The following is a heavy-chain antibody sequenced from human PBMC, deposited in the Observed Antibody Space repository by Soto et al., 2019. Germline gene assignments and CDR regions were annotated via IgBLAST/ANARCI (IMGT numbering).Heavy chain of an antibody. Sequence: GASVNVSCKASGGTFSSYAISWVRQAPGQGLEWMGGIIPIFGTANYAQKFQGRVTITADESTSTAYMELSSLRSEDTAVYYCARDREAAAPPYYYGMDVWGQGTTVTVSS. CDR3: ARDREAAAPPYYYGMDV. J-gene: IGHJ6*02. CDR1: GGTFSSYA. V-gene: IGHV1-69*13. D-gene: IGHD6-13*01. CDR2: IIPIFGTA.